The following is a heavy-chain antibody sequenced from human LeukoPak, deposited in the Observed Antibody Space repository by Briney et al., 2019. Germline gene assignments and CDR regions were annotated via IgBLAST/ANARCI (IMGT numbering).Heavy chain of an antibody. J-gene: IGHJ4*02. Sequence: PSEALSLTCAVYGGSFSGYYWSWIRQPRGKGLEWIGGINHSGSTNYNPSLKSRVTISVDTSKNQFSLKLSSVTAADTAVYYCARGTYYYDSSGYSYYFDYWGQGTLVTVSS. D-gene: IGHD3-22*01. V-gene: IGHV4-34*01. CDR1: GGSFSGYY. CDR2: INHSGST. CDR3: ARGTYYYDSSGYSYYFDY.